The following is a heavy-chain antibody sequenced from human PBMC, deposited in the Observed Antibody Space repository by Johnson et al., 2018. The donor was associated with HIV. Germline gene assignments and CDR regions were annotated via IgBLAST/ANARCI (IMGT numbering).Heavy chain of an antibody. D-gene: IGHD3-3*01. CDR2: INSSGNTM. Sequence: QVQLVESGGGLIQPGGSLRLSCAASGFTFSDYYMSWIRQAPGKGLEWVSYINSSGNTMYYADSVKGRFTISRDNSKNTLYLQMNSLKTEDTAVYYCTPLSFWSGYLSAFDIWGQGTMVTVSS. CDR3: TPLSFWSGYLSAFDI. CDR1: GFTFSDYY. V-gene: IGHV3-11*01. J-gene: IGHJ3*02.